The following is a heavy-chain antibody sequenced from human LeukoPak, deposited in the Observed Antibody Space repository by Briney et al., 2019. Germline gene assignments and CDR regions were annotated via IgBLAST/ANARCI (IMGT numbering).Heavy chain of an antibody. CDR2: IRYDGSNK. CDR3: AKDRMIVGAHFDY. CDR1: GFTFSSYG. V-gene: IGHV3-30*02. J-gene: IGHJ4*02. Sequence: SGGSLRLSCAASGFTFSSYGMHWVRQAPGKGLEWVAFIRYDGSNKYYADSVKGRFTISRDNSKNTLYLQMNSLRAEDTAVYYCAKDRMIVGAHFDYWGQGTLVTVSS. D-gene: IGHD1-26*01.